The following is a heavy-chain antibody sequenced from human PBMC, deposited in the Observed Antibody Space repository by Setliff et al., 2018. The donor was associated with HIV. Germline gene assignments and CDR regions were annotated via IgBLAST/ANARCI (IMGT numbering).Heavy chain of an antibody. J-gene: IGHJ4*02. Sequence: PSETLSLTCAVYGGSVSGYYWSWIRQSPGKGLEWIGEINHSGSTNYNPSLKSRVTILGDTSKNQFSLKLSAVTAADTAVYYCARRAGSDYFTRFDYWGQGTLVTVSS. D-gene: IGHD3-10*01. V-gene: IGHV4-34*01. CDR3: ARRAGSDYFTRFDY. CDR1: GGSVSGYY. CDR2: INHSGST.